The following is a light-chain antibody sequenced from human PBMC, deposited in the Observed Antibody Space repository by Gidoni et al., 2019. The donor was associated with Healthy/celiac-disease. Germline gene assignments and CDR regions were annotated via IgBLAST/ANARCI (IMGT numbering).Light chain of an antibody. CDR3: QQYGSSPMYT. Sequence: EILLTQSPGTLSLSPGERATLSCRARQSVSSSYLAWYQQKPGQAPRLLIYGASSRATGIPDRFSGSGSGTDFTLTISRLEPEDFAVYYCQQYGSSPMYTFGQGTKLEIK. V-gene: IGKV3-20*01. CDR1: QSVSSSY. J-gene: IGKJ2*01. CDR2: GAS.